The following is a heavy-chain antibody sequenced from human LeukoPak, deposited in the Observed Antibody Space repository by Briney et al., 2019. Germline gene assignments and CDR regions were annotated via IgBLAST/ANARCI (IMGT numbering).Heavy chain of an antibody. CDR1: GLTFSSYA. CDR2: ISYDGSNK. CDR3: ARGSTVWSTYYYYGMDV. V-gene: IGHV3-30*04. Sequence: GRSLRLSCAASGLTFSSYAMHWVRHAPGKGQEWVEDISYDGSNKYYADSVKGRFTISRDNSKNTLYLQMNSLRAEDTAVYYCARGSTVWSTYYYYGMDVWGQGTTVTVCS. D-gene: IGHD3-10*01. J-gene: IGHJ6*02.